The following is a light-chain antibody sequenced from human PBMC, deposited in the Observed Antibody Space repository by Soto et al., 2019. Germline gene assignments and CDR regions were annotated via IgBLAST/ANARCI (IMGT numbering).Light chain of an antibody. CDR2: GSS. CDR1: SSNFGAGYD. J-gene: IGLJ2*01. V-gene: IGLV1-40*01. CDR3: QSYDTGVVGLI. Sequence: QSVLTQPPSVSGAPGQRVTISCTGSSSNFGAGYDVHWYQQLPGTAPKLLIYGSSNRPSGVPARFSGSKSGTSAFLAITGLQPGDEADYFCQSYDTGVVGLIFGAGTKLTVL.